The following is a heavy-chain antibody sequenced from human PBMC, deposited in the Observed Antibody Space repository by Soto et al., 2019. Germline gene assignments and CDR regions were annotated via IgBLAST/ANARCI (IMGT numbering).Heavy chain of an antibody. J-gene: IGHJ4*02. Sequence: QVQLVESGGGLVQPGRSLRLSCATTGFTFRSYGMHWVRQAPGKGLEWVAFMSYEGSNKYYGESVRGRFTISRDNSSATLYLQMNNLRPEDTAVYYFATGPHSPDREDYWGQGTLVTVSS. CDR3: ATGPHSPDREDY. CDR2: MSYEGSNK. V-gene: IGHV3-30*03. D-gene: IGHD6-13*01. CDR1: GFTFRSYG.